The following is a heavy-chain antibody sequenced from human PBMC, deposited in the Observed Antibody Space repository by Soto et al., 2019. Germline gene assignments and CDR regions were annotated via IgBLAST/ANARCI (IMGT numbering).Heavy chain of an antibody. V-gene: IGHV3-33*01. D-gene: IGHD6-6*01. J-gene: IGHJ5*02. CDR3: ARQVSGIAARRNWFDP. Sequence: PGGSLRLSCAASGFTFSSYGMHWVRQAPGKGLEWVVGIWYDGSNEYYADSVKGRFTISRDNSKNPLYLQMNSLRAEDTAVYYCARQVSGIAARRNWFDPWGQGTLVTVSS. CDR1: GFTFSSYG. CDR2: IWYDGSNE.